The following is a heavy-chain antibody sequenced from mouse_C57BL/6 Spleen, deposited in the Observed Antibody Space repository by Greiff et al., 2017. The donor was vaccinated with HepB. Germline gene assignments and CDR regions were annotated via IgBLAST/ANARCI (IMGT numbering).Heavy chain of an antibody. J-gene: IGHJ2*01. Sequence: EVQLVESGGGLVKPGGSLKLSCAASGFTFSDYGMHWVRQAPEKGLEWVAYISSGSSTIYYADTVKGRFTISRDNAKNTLFLQMTSLRSEATAVYYSSKPVATVVAHFDYWGQGTTLTVSS. CDR1: GFTFSDYG. V-gene: IGHV5-17*01. D-gene: IGHD1-1*01. CDR3: SKPVATVVAHFDY. CDR2: ISSGSSTI.